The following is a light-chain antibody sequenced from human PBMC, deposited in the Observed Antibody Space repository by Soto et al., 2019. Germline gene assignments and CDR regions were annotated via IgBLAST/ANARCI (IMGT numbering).Light chain of an antibody. CDR2: RAS. J-gene: IGKJ5*01. V-gene: IGKV3-15*01. CDR3: QQRWHWPSNT. Sequence: EIVMTQSPATLSLSPGERATLSCRASQSINSNLAWYQQKPGQAPRLFMFRASSRATGIPARFSGSGSGTEFNLTISSLQSEDFGVYYCQQRWHWPSNTFGQGTRLEIK. CDR1: QSINSN.